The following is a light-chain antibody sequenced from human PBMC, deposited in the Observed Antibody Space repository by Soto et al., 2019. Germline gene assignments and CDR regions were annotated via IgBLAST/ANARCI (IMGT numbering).Light chain of an antibody. CDR1: QSIGYT. Sequence: EILMTQSPSTLSVSPGGRATLSCGASQSIGYTLAWYQQKPGQAPRLLIYGASTRATGIPARFSGSGSGTEFTLTISSQQPEDFAVYYCHQYNYWPTFGQGTKVDIK. CDR3: HQYNYWPT. V-gene: IGKV3-15*01. J-gene: IGKJ1*01. CDR2: GAS.